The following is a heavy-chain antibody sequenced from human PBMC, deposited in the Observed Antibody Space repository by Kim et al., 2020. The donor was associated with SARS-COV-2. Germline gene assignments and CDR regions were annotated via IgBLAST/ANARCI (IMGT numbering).Heavy chain of an antibody. Sequence: SLKSRVTISVDTSKNQFSLKLSSVTAADTAVYYCARGPGGDYYYYYGMDVWGQGTTVTVSS. CDR3: ARGPGGDYYYYYGMDV. D-gene: IGHD3-10*01. V-gene: IGHV4-34*01. J-gene: IGHJ6*02.